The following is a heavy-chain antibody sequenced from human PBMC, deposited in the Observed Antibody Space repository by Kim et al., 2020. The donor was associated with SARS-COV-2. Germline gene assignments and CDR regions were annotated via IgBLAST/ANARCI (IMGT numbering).Heavy chain of an antibody. CDR1: GITFNNAY. CDR3: TTDRGGEAHAFAHV. CDR2: IRSKSDGGSE. D-gene: IGHD2-21*01. V-gene: IGHV3-15*01. J-gene: IGHJ6*01. Sequence: GGSLRLSCVASGITFNNAYMSWVRQAPGKGLEWVGGIRSKSDGGSEAYSAPGRDRFSSSRDDNTHTLLLNMHRLKTKDTAVYFCTTDRGGEAHAFAHVWG.